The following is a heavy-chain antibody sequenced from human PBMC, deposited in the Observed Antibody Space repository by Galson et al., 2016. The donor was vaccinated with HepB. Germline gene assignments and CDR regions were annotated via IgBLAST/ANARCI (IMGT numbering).Heavy chain of an antibody. D-gene: IGHD5-18*01. Sequence: SVKVSCKVSGYSLSELSIHWVRRVPKEGLEWMASFDPVNGGTIYAQTFRGRVAMTKDASTDTLYMELSSLRSEDTAVYYCAICQGCSYLEVWGRSTLVTVSS. CDR1: GYSLSELS. J-gene: IGHJ2*01. CDR3: AICQGCSYLEV. CDR2: FDPVNGGT. V-gene: IGHV1-24*01.